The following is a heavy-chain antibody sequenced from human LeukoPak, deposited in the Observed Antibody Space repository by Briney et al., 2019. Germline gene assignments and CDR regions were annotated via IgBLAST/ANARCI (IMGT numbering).Heavy chain of an antibody. Sequence: ASVKVSCKASGYTFTGYYMHWVRQAPGQGLEWMGWINPNSGGTNYAQKFQGRVTMTRDMSISTAYMELSRLRSDDTAVYYCARGRPLLWFGEFEPPVDYWGQGTLVTVSS. J-gene: IGHJ4*02. CDR2: INPNSGGT. V-gene: IGHV1-2*02. D-gene: IGHD3-10*01. CDR1: GYTFTGYY. CDR3: ARGRPLLWFGEFEPPVDY.